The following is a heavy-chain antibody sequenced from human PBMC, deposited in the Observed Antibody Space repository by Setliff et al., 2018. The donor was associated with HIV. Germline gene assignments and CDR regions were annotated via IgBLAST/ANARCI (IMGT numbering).Heavy chain of an antibody. Sequence: SETLSLTCTVSSGSISGSYYYWGWIRQPPGKGLEWIGSIYYSGSTYYNPSLKSRVTISVDTSKNQFSLQLTSVTAADTAVYYCVNPSGAMGDFDSWGQGTLVTVSS. CDR1: SGSISGSYYY. CDR3: VNPSGAMGDFDS. D-gene: IGHD3-16*01. CDR2: IYYSGST. V-gene: IGHV4-39*01. J-gene: IGHJ4*02.